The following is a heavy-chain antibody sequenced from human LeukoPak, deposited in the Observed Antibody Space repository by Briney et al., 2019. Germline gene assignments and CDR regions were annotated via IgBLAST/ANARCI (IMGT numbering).Heavy chain of an antibody. D-gene: IGHD1-26*01. CDR1: GFTFSTFN. J-gene: IGHJ6*03. CDR2: ITSGSDHL. Sequence: GGSLRLSCAASGFTFSTFNMNWVRQAPVKGLEWVSSITSGSDHLYYIDSVRGRFTISRDNAKNSLYLQMNNLRAEDTAVYYCARDPYSGGYYHYYYYYMDVWGQGTTVTVSS. V-gene: IGHV3-21*01. CDR3: ARDPYSGGYYHYYYYYMDV.